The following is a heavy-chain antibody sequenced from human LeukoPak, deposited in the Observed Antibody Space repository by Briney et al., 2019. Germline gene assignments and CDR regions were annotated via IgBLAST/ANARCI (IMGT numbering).Heavy chain of an antibody. CDR2: VSYNGGS. J-gene: IGHJ4*02. CDR1: GGSITSGATY. D-gene: IGHD1-1*01. CDR3: ARGNGNSWRMDS. Sequence: SQTLSLTCTFAGGSITSGATYWNWFRQFPEKGLEWIGHVSYNGGSTPNPYLMSRVTMSADTSRNQFSLNLSSVTAADTAVYYCARGNGNSWRMDSWGQGTLVTVSS. V-gene: IGHV4-31*03.